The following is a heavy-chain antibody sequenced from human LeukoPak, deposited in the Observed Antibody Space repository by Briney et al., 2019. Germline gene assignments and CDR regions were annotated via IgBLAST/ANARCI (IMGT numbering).Heavy chain of an antibody. Sequence: PSETLSLTCTVSGGSISSYYWSWIRQPPGKGLERIGYTYYSGSTNYNPSLKSRVTISVDTSKNQFSLKLSSVTAADTAVYYCARRLIVGATVAFDIWGQGTMVTVSS. V-gene: IGHV4-59*08. CDR2: TYYSGST. CDR1: GGSISSYY. D-gene: IGHD1-26*01. J-gene: IGHJ3*02. CDR3: ARRLIVGATVAFDI.